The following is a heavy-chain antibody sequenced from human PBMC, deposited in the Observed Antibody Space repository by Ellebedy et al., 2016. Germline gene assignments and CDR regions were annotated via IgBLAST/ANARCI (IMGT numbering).Heavy chain of an antibody. CDR2: IYTSGST. Sequence: SETLSLXXTVSGGSISSYYWSWIRQPAGKGLEWIGRIYTSGSTNYNPSLKSRVTMSVDTSKNQFSLKLSSVTAADTAVYYCARRGWTTVTTYFDWYFDLWGRGTLVTVSS. D-gene: IGHD4-11*01. CDR3: ARRGWTTVTTYFDWYFDL. J-gene: IGHJ2*01. CDR1: GGSISSYY. V-gene: IGHV4-4*07.